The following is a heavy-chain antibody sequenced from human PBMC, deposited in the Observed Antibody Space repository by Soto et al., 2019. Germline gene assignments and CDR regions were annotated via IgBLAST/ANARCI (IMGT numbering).Heavy chain of an antibody. CDR1: GFTFSSYA. V-gene: IGHV3-23*01. J-gene: IGHJ6*02. Sequence: GGSLRLSCAASGFTFSSYAMSWVRQAPGKGLEWVSSISGSGDYTYYADSVKGRFTISRDNSKNTLYLQMNSLRAEDTAVYYCAKFNKGGGYINPGYYGMDVWGQGTTVTVSS. CDR2: ISGSGDYT. CDR3: AKFNKGGGYINPGYYGMDV. D-gene: IGHD3-22*01.